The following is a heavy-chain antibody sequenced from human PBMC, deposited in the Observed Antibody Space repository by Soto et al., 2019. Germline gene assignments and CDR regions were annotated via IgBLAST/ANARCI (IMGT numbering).Heavy chain of an antibody. J-gene: IGHJ4*02. CDR3: ARDRDDYGSGNYYNRIDF. CDR1: GGIFSTYA. CDR2: IIPIFGTP. V-gene: IGHV1-69*01. D-gene: IGHD3-10*01. Sequence: QVQLVQSGAEVKKPGSSVKVSCKASGGIFSTYAISWLRQAPGQGLEWMGGIIPIFGTPNYAQRFQGRVTITADESPSTAYMELSRLRSEDTGVYYCARDRDDYGSGNYYNRIDFWGQGTLVTVSS.